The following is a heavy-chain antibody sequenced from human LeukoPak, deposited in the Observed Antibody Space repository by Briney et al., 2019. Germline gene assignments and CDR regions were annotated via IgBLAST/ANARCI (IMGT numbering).Heavy chain of an antibody. V-gene: IGHV4-30-4*01. CDR2: IYYSGRS. CDR3: VRRRQRYRGTGGCFGDFDP. Sequence: PSETLSLTCTVSGGSISSDYYWTWIRQTPGKGLEWIGYIYYSGRSYYNLSLKSRVTISVDTSKNQFSLKLGSVTAADTAVYYCVRRRQRYRGTGGCFGDFDPWGPGTLVTVSS. CDR1: GGSISSDYY. J-gene: IGHJ5*02. D-gene: IGHD2-8*02.